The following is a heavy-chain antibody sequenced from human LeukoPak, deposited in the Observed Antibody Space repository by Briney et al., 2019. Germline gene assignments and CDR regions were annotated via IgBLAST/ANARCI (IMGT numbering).Heavy chain of an antibody. Sequence: GSLRLSCAGSGFTFSSYWMNWIRQPPGKGLEWIGYIYHSGSNNYNPPLQSRVTISVATSKNQFSLNLNSVTAADTAVYYCARGGAARLHFQNWGQGTLVTVSS. CDR1: GFTFSSYW. CDR2: IYHSGSN. CDR3: ARGGAARLHFQN. J-gene: IGHJ1*01. V-gene: IGHV4-59*01. D-gene: IGHD6-6*01.